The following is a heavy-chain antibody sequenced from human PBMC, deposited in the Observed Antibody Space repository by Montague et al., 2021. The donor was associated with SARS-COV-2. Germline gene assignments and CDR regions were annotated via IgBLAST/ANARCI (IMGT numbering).Heavy chain of an antibody. CDR2: VYPSGTT. V-gene: IGHV4-4*07. CDR3: ARAGSGSYSFYYYGMDV. J-gene: IGHJ6*02. D-gene: IGHD3-10*01. CDR1: GDSISGYY. Sequence: SETLSLTCSVSGDSISGYYWGWIRQPAGKRLEWIERVYPSGTTDYNPSLGSRVTVSVDTSKNQFSLKLTSVTAADTAVYYCARAGSGSYSFYYYGMDVWGQGTTVTVSS.